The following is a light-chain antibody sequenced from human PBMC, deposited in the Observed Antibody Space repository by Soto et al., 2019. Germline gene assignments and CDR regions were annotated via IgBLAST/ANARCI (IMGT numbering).Light chain of an antibody. CDR2: GAS. J-gene: IGKJ5*01. Sequence: EIVLTQSPGTLSLSPGERATLSCRASHSVSRTYLAWYQQKPGQAPRLLMYGASDRATGIPARFSGSGSGTDFTLTISSLEPEDFAVYYCQQRSNWPITFGQGTRLEIK. CDR3: QQRSNWPIT. V-gene: IGKV3-11*01. CDR1: HSVSRTY.